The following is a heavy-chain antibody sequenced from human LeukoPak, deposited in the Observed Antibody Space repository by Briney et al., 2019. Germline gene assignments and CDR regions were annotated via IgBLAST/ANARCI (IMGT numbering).Heavy chain of an antibody. CDR1: GYSISSGYY. Sequence: SETLSLTCAVSGYSISSGYYRGWIRQPPGKGLEWIGSIYHSGSTYYNPSLKSRVTISVDTSKNQFSLKLSSVTAADTAVYYCARGIAEYSYGYVPLYYFDYWGQGTLVTVSS. D-gene: IGHD5-18*01. CDR3: ARGIAEYSYGYVPLYYFDY. CDR2: IYHSGST. J-gene: IGHJ4*02. V-gene: IGHV4-38-2*01.